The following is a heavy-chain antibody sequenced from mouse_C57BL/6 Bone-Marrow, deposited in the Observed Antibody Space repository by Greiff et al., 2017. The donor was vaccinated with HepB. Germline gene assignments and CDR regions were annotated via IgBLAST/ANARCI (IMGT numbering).Heavy chain of an antibody. V-gene: IGHV3-6*01. CDR2: ISYDGSN. J-gene: IGHJ2*01. D-gene: IGHD4-1*01. CDR3: ARALGMGDYFDY. CDR1: GYSITSGYY. Sequence: VQLKESGPGLVKPSQSLSLTCSVTGYSITSGYYWNWIRQFPGNKLEWMGYISYDGSNNYNPSLKNRISITRDTSKNQFFLKLNSVTTEDTATYYCARALGMGDYFDYWGQGTTLTVSS.